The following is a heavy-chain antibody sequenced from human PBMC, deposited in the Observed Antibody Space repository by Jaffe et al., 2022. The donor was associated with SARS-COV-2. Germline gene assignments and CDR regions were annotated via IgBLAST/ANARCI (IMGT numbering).Heavy chain of an antibody. CDR2: IYYRGST. CDR3: AKSGDAHDAFDI. J-gene: IGHJ3*02. V-gene: IGHV4-59*08. D-gene: IGHD1-26*01. Sequence: QVQLQESGPGLVKPSETLSLTCSVSGGDVRSYHWSWIRQPPGKGLEWIGNIYYRGSTKYNPSLQSRITILVDTSKNQISLKLNSVTAAETAVYYCAKSGDAHDAFDIWGQGTMVTVSS. CDR1: GGDVRSYH.